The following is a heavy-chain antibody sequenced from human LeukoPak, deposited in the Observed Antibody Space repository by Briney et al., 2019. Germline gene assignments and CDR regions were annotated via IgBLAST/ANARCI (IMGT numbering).Heavy chain of an antibody. V-gene: IGHV4-30-2*01. CDR3: ASRATVVPAAEDAVDS. CDR2: IYHSGST. D-gene: IGHD2-2*01. CDR1: GGSISSGGYS. Sequence: SQTLSLTCAVSGGSISSGGYSWSWIRQPPGKGLEWIGYIYHSGSTYYNPSLKSRVTISVDRSKNQFSLKLSSVTAADTAVYYCASRATVVPAAEDAVDSRGQGTMVTVSS. J-gene: IGHJ3*02.